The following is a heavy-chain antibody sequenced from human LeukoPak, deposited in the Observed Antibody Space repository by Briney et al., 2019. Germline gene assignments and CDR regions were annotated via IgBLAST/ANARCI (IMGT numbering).Heavy chain of an antibody. CDR3: ARDRSGSYPEGWFDA. V-gene: IGHV3-21*01. D-gene: IGHD3-16*02. CDR2: ISSSSGYI. J-gene: IGHJ5*02. Sequence: GGSLRLSCAASGFTFSSYSMNWVRQAPGKGLEWVSSISSSSGYIYYADSVKGRFTISRNNAKNSLYLQMNSLRAEDTAVYYCARDRSGSYPEGWFDAWGQGTLVTVSS. CDR1: GFTFSSYS.